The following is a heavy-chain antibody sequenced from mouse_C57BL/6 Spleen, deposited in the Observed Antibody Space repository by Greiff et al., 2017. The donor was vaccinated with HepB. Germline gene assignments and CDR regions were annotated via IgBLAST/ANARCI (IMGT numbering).Heavy chain of an antibody. CDR1: GYAFSSSW. CDR3: ARDYGNYHDAMDY. Sequence: VQLQQSGPELVKPGASVKISCKASGYAFSSSWMNWVKQRPGKGLEWIGRIYPGDGDTNYNGKFKGKATLTADKSSSTAYRQLSSLTSEDSAVYFYARDYGNYHDAMDYWGQGTSVTVSS. CDR2: IYPGDGDT. J-gene: IGHJ4*01. V-gene: IGHV1-82*01. D-gene: IGHD2-1*01.